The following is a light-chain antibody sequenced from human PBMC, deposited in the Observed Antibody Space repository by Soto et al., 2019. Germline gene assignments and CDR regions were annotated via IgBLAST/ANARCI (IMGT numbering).Light chain of an antibody. J-gene: IGKJ1*01. CDR1: QAVSSTY. V-gene: IGKV3-20*01. CDR3: HQCGNSWWT. CDR2: GAS. Sequence: EVVLTQSPHTLSLSPGESATLSCRASQAVSSTYLVWYQQKPGLAPRLLIYGASSRAPGISDRFSGSGSGKDFTLTISRLEPEDFAVYFCHQCGNSWWTFGEGTKVEIK.